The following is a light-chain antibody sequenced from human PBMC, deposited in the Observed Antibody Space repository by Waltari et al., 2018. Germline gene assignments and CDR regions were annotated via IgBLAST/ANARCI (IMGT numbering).Light chain of an antibody. V-gene: IGKV1-5*01. CDR1: QSISSW. J-gene: IGKJ2*01. Sequence: DTQMTQSPSTLSASVGDTVTITCRASQSISSWLDWYQQKPGKAPKLLIFHAASLESGVPSRISGGGSGVEFTLTISSLQPDDFATYYCQQYDTYPIYTFGQGTKLEIK. CDR3: QQYDTYPIYT. CDR2: HAA.